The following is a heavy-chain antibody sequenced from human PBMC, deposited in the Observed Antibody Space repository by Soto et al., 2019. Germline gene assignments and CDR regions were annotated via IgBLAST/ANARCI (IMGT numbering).Heavy chain of an antibody. CDR3: ARAVFYYDSSVSWFDP. J-gene: IGHJ5*02. Sequence: GWIRKNKRKGLEWIGRIYTSGRTNYHPSLKSRVTLSVDTSKHQFSLKLSSVTAADTAVYSCARAVFYYDSSVSWFDPWGQGTLVTVSS. V-gene: IGHV4-4*07. CDR2: IYTSGRT. D-gene: IGHD3-22*01.